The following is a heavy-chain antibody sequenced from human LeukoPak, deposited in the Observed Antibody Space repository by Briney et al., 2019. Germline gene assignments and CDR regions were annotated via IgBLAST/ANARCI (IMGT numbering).Heavy chain of an antibody. CDR2: INPNSGGT. D-gene: IGHD2-8*01. Sequence: ASVKVSCKAFGYTFTSNYMHWVRQAPGQGLEWMGWINPNSGGTNYAQKFQGRVTMTRNTSISTAYMELSSLRSEDTAVYYCARAPGVYYYYYYMDVWGKGTTVTISS. J-gene: IGHJ6*03. CDR1: GYTFTSNY. V-gene: IGHV1-2*02. CDR3: ARAPGVYYYYYYMDV.